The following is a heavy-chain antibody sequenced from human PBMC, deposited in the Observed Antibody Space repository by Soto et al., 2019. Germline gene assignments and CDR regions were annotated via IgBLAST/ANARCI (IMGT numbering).Heavy chain of an antibody. CDR1: GFSVSDHF. D-gene: IGHD1-20*01. V-gene: IGHV3-72*01. J-gene: IGHJ4*02. CDR3: ARSLTQMLTD. CDR2: ITNRATGDTT. Sequence: EVQLVESGGGLVQSGGSLRLSCTASGFSVSDHFMDWVRQTPGKGLEWIGQITNRATGDTTCYAASVKGRFTVSKDESRNSLYLQMTSLKSADTAVYYCARSLTQMLTDWSQGTLVAVAS.